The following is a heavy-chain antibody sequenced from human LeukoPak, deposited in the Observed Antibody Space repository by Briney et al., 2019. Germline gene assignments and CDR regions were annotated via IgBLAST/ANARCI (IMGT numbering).Heavy chain of an antibody. V-gene: IGHV6-1*01. CDR2: TYYRSKWFD. J-gene: IGHJ1*01. CDR1: GDSVSSNNSA. D-gene: IGHD1-14*01. CDR3: ARGNPLRI. Sequence: SQTLSLTCVISGDSVSSNNSAWNWIRQSPSRGLEWLGRTYYRSKWFDDYAVSVKGRITINPDTSKNQFTLQLNSVTPEDTAVYYCARGNPLRIWGQGTLVNVSS.